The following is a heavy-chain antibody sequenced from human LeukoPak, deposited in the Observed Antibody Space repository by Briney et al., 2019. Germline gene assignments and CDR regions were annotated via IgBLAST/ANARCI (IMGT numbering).Heavy chain of an antibody. CDR3: ARQDFGSGILPGY. V-gene: IGHV4-39*01. CDR2: IYYSGST. D-gene: IGHD3-10*01. J-gene: IGHJ4*02. Sequence: TASETLSLTCTVSGGSISSSSYYWGWIRQPPGKGLEWIGSIYYSGSTYYNPSLKSRVTLSIDTSKSQFSLRLSSVTAADTAVYYCARQDFGSGILPGYWGQGTLVTVSS. CDR1: GGSISSSSYY.